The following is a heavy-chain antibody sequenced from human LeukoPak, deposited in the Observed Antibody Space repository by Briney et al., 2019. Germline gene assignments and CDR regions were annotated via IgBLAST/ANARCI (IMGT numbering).Heavy chain of an antibody. Sequence: SETLSLTCTVSGGSISSYYWSWIRQPPGKGLEWIGYIQYWGSTNYNPSLKGRVTISVDTSKNQFSLKLSSVTAADTAVYYCARLLNYYDSSGYYYEVFDYWGQGTLVTVSS. J-gene: IGHJ4*02. CDR3: ARLLNYYDSSGYYYEVFDY. D-gene: IGHD3-22*01. CDR1: GGSISSYY. V-gene: IGHV4-59*08. CDR2: IQYWGST.